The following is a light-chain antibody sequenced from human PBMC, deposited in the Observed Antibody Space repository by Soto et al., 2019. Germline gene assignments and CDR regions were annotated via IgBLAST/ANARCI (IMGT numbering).Light chain of an antibody. CDR2: EGS. CDR1: SSDVGSYNL. Sequence: QSALTQPASVSGPPGQSITISCTGTSSDVGSYNLVSWYQQHPGKAPKLMIYEGSKRPSGVSNRFSGSKSGNTASLTISGLQAEDEADYYCCSYAGSSPVVFGGGTKVTVL. CDR3: CSYAGSSPVV. V-gene: IGLV2-23*01. J-gene: IGLJ2*01.